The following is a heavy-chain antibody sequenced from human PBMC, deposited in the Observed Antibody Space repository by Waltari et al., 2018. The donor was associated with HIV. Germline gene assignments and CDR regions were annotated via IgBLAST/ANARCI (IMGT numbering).Heavy chain of an antibody. CDR2: IKQDGSGK. D-gene: IGHD5-18*01. CDR3: ARDLGYSYGYVSDY. CDR1: GFTFSSYW. Sequence: EVQLVESGGGLVQPGGSLRLSCAASGFTFSSYWMSWVRQAPGKGLEWVANIKQDGSGKYYVDSVKGRFTISRDNAKNSLYLQMNSLRAEDTAVYYCARDLGYSYGYVSDYWGQGTLVTVSS. J-gene: IGHJ4*02. V-gene: IGHV3-7*01.